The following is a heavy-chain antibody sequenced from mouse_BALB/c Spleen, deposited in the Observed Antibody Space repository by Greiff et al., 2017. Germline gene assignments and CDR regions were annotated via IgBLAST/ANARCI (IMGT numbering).Heavy chain of an antibody. CDR1: GFNIKDTY. Sequence: VQLQQSGAELVKPGASVKLSCTASGFNIKDTYMHWVKQRPEQGLEWIGRIDPANGNTKYDPKFQGKATITADTSSNTAYLQLSSLTSEDTAVYYCARSSYYGNSYFDYWGQGTTLTVSS. V-gene: IGHV14-3*02. CDR2: IDPANGNT. D-gene: IGHD2-10*01. CDR3: ARSSYYGNSYFDY. J-gene: IGHJ2*01.